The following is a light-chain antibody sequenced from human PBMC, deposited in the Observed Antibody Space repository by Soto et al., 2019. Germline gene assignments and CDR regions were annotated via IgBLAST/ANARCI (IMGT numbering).Light chain of an antibody. CDR2: NND. CDR3: STWDDSVSAVR. CDR1: SSNIGSNY. J-gene: IGLJ3*02. V-gene: IGLV1-47*01. Sequence: QSVLTQSPSASGTPGQSGTISCFGSSSNIGSNYVYWYQQFPGTAPKLLFYNNDLRPPGVPDRFSGSKSGTAASLAISGLRPEDEADYYCSTWDDSVSAVRFGGGTKLTVL.